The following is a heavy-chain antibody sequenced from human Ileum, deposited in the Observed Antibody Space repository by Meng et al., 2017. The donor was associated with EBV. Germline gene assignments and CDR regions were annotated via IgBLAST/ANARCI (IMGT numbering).Heavy chain of an antibody. V-gene: IGHV4-4*02. CDR3: ARWAFIYSYGFDH. CDR2: IYHSGGT. Sequence: QLQLQASGPGLVKPSGTLSLTCAVSGASITEINSWSWVRQPPGKGLEWIGEIYHSGGTNYNPSLKSRVTISVDKSKNQISLKLNSVTAADTAVYYCARWAFIYSYGFDHWGQGTLSPSPQ. J-gene: IGHJ4*02. CDR1: GASITEINS. D-gene: IGHD5-18*01.